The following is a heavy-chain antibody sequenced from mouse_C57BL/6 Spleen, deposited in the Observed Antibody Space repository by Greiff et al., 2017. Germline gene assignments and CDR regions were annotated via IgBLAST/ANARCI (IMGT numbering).Heavy chain of an antibody. J-gene: IGHJ3*01. CDR1: GYAFSSSW. D-gene: IGHD1-1*01. CDR2: IYPGDGDT. Sequence: VQGVESGPELVKPGASVKISCKASGYAFSSSWMNWVKQRPGKGLEWIGRIYPGDGDTNYNGKFKGKATLTADKSSSTAYMQLSSLTSEDSAVYFCARSGDYSSFAYWGQGTLVTVSA. V-gene: IGHV1-82*01. CDR3: ARSGDYSSFAY.